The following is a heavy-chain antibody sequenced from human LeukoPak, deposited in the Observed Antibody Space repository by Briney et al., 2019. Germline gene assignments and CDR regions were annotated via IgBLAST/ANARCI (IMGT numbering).Heavy chain of an antibody. CDR1: GFTFSSYA. J-gene: IGHJ5*01. CDR2: ISSNGGST. D-gene: IGHD3-3*02. Sequence: GGSLRLSCSASGFTFSSYAMHWLRQAPGKGLEYVSAISSNGGSTYYADSVKGRFTISRDNSKNTLYLQMSSLRAEDTAVYYCVKISSNWYDYWGQGTLVTVSS. CDR3: VKISSNWYDY. V-gene: IGHV3-64D*09.